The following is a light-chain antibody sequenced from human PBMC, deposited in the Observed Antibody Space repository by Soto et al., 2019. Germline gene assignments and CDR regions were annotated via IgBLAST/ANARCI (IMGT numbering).Light chain of an antibody. CDR1: QDISNY. CDR3: QNYTSVPFT. V-gene: IGKV1-27*01. Sequence: DIQMTQSPSSLSASVGDRVTITCWASQDISNYLAWYQQTPGKVPKLLIYEAPALQSGVPSRFSASGSGTDFTLTISRLQPEDVATYYCQNYTSVPFTFGGGTKVEVK. J-gene: IGKJ4*01. CDR2: EAP.